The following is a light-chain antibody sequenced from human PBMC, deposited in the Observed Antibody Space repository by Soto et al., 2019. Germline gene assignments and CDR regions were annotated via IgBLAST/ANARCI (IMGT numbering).Light chain of an antibody. CDR3: QHYINFSGT. Sequence: DIQMTQSPSTLSASVGDRVTMTCRASQSISNWLAWYQQKPGKAPKLLIYDASTLQSGVSSRFSGSGSGTEFTLTISNLQPDDFASYYCQHYINFSGTFGQGTTVDI. V-gene: IGKV1-5*01. CDR2: DAS. CDR1: QSISNW. J-gene: IGKJ1*01.